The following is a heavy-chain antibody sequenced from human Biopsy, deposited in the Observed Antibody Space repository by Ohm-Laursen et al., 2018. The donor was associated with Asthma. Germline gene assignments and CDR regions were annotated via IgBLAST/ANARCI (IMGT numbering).Heavy chain of an antibody. CDR2: VSWNSGSI. J-gene: IGHJ4*02. CDR1: GFTLHDYA. V-gene: IGHV3-9*01. Sequence: SLRLSCAASGFTLHDYAMHWVRQAPGKGLEWVSGVSWNSGSIDYADSVKGRFTISRGNAKNSLYLQMNSLRGADTALYYCVKDIRLQLWGFDSWGQGTLVTVSS. D-gene: IGHD6-13*01. CDR3: VKDIRLQLWGFDS.